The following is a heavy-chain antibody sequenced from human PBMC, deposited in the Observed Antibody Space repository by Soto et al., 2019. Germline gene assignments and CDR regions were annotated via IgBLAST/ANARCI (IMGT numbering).Heavy chain of an antibody. CDR1: GFTFSSYA. CDR2: ISGSGGST. Sequence: GGSLRLSCAASGFTFSSYAMSWVRQAPGKGLEWVSAISGSGGSTYYADSVKGRFTISRDNSKNTLYLQMNSLRAEDTAVYYCAKDCWDLKLEIEPTGEYYYYGMDVWGQGTTVTVSS. D-gene: IGHD1-1*01. V-gene: IGHV3-23*01. CDR3: AKDCWDLKLEIEPTGEYYYYGMDV. J-gene: IGHJ6*02.